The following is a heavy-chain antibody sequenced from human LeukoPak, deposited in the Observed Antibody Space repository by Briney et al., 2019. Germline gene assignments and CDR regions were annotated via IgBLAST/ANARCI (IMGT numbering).Heavy chain of an antibody. CDR3: ARGVPGGGWYFEY. CDR2: MSPNSGNT. D-gene: IGHD2-15*01. Sequence: ASVKASRKASGYTFISYDINWVRQATGQGLEWMGWMSPNSGNTGYAQKFQGRVTMTRNTSISTAYMELSSLRSEDTAVYYCARGVPGGGWYFEYWGQGALVTVSS. J-gene: IGHJ4*02. CDR1: GYTFISYD. V-gene: IGHV1-8*01.